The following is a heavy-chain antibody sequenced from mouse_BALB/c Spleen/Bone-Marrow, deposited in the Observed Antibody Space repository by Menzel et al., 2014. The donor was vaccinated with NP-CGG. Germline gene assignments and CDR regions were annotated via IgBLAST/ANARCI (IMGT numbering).Heavy chain of an antibody. CDR1: GFNIKDIY. D-gene: IGHD2-4*01. CDR3: ASYHYGYYFDY. J-gene: IGHJ2*01. Sequence: LVESGAELVKPGASVKLSCTAPGFNIKDIYMHWVKQRPEQGLEWIGRIDPANGNIKYDPKFQGKATITADTSSNTAYLQLSRLTSEDTAVYYCASYHYGYYFDYWGQGTTLTVSS. CDR2: IDPANGNI. V-gene: IGHV14-3*02.